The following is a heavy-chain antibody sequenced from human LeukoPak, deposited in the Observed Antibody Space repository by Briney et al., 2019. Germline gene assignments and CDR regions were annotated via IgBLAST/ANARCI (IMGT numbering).Heavy chain of an antibody. CDR3: ARGGPYLEWTSNYKSRTNNCFDP. CDR2: INYSGLT. CDR1: GGSMRSSNFY. J-gene: IGHJ5*02. V-gene: IGHV4-39*01. Sequence: SETLSLTCTVSGGSMRSSNFYWGWIRQPPGKGLEWIGNINYSGLTYYNPSVKSRVTLSVDVSKNRFSLKLSSVTAADTAVYYCARGGPYLEWTSNYKSRTNNCFDPWGQGTLVTVSS. D-gene: IGHD3-3*01.